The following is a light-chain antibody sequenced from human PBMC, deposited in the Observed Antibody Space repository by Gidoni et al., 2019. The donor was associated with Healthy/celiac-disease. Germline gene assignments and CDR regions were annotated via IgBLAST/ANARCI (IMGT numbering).Light chain of an antibody. CDR2: WAS. Sequence: DIVMPQSPDSLAVSLGERATINCKSSQSVLYSSNNKNYLAWYQQKPGQPPKLLIYWASTRESGVPDRFSGSGSGTDFTLTISSLQAEDVAVYYCQQYYSTTITFXXXTRLEIK. V-gene: IGKV4-1*01. CDR3: QQYYSTTIT. J-gene: IGKJ5*01. CDR1: QSVLYSSNNKNY.